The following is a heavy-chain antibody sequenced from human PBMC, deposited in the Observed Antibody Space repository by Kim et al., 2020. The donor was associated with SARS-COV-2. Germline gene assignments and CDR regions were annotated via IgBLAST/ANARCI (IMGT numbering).Heavy chain of an antibody. V-gene: IGHV3-23*03. J-gene: IGHJ4*02. CDR3: AKGDDSSGYSDY. Sequence: YYADSVKGRFTISRDNSKNTLYLQMNSLRAEDTAVYYCAKGDDSSGYSDYWGQGTLVTVSS. D-gene: IGHD3-22*01.